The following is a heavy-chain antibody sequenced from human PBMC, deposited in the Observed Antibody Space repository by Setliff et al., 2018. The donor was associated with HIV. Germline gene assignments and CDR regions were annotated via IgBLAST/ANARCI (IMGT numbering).Heavy chain of an antibody. D-gene: IGHD2-21*02. Sequence: GESLKISCKGSEYTFATYWIGWVRQVPGKGLEWMAIIYPDDSNIRYNPSFQSRVTITVDKSITTAYLQWNSLETSDTAIYFCARRDGRRMNAFDFWGQGTMVTVSS. CDR2: IYPDDSNI. CDR3: ARRDGRRMNAFDF. J-gene: IGHJ3*01. CDR1: EYTFATYW. V-gene: IGHV5-51*01.